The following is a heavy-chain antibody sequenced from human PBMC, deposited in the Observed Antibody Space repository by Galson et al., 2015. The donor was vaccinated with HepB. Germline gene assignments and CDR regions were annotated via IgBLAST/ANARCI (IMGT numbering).Heavy chain of an antibody. V-gene: IGHV1-18*04. CDR3: AVRGYSGYDPLGSGFDY. J-gene: IGHJ4*02. D-gene: IGHD5-12*01. CDR2: ISAYNGNT. CDR1: GYTFTSYG. Sequence: SVKVSCKASGYTFTSYGISWVRQAPGQGLEWMGWISAYNGNTNYAQKLQGRVTMTTDTSTSTAYMELRSLRSDDTAVYYCAVRGYSGYDPLGSGFDYWGQGTLVTVSS.